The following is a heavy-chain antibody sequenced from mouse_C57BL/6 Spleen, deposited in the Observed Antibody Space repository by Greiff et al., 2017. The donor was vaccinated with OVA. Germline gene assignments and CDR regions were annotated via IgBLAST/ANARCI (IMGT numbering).Heavy chain of an antibody. CDR2: IYPGDGDT. J-gene: IGHJ3*01. CDR3: ARERDSWFAY. V-gene: IGHV1-82*01. Sequence: QVQLQQSGPELVKPGASVKISCKASGYAFSSSWMHWVKQRPGKGLEWIGRIYPGDGDTNYNGKFKGKATLTADKSSSTAYMQLSSLTSEDSAVYFCARERDSWFAYWGQGTLVTVSA. CDR1: GYAFSSSW.